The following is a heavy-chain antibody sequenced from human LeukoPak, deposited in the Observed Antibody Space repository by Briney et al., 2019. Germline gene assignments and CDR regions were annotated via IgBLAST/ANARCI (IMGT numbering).Heavy chain of an antibody. V-gene: IGHV1-46*01. CDR1: GYTFTSYY. CDR3: ARAMVRGVIIGGY. CDR2: INPTGGST. J-gene: IGHJ4*02. D-gene: IGHD3-10*01. Sequence: GASVKVSCKASGYTFTSYYMHWVRQAPGQGLEWMGLINPTGGSTGYAQKFQGRVTMTRDTSISTAYMELSRLRSDDTAVYYCARAMVRGVIIGGYWGQGTLVTVSS.